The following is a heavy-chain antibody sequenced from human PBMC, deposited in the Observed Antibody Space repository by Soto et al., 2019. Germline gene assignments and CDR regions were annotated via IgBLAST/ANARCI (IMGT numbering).Heavy chain of an antibody. Sequence: QVQLQESGPGLVKPSQTLSLTCTVSGGSISSGDYYWSWIRQPPGKGLEWIGYIYYSGSTYYNPSLTRRVTISVDTPKNQFSLNLSSVTAADTAVYYCARAEGYLGGGYYYYYGMDVWGQGTTVTVSS. CDR2: IYYSGST. D-gene: IGHD1-26*01. CDR1: GGSISSGDYY. CDR3: ARAEGYLGGGYYYYYGMDV. J-gene: IGHJ6*02. V-gene: IGHV4-30-4*01.